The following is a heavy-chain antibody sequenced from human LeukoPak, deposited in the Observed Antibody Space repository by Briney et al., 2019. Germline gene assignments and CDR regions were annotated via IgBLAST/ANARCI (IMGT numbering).Heavy chain of an antibody. CDR1: GGSIRDTSYY. J-gene: IGHJ5*02. Sequence: SETLSLTCTVSGGSIRDTSYYWVWIRQPPGKELEWIGIIYYTGTAYYNPSRKSRVTISVDTSRDQFSLRLSSVTAADTAVYYCARLGHYPNSRSRPNWFDPWGQGTLVSVSS. CDR2: IYYTGTA. V-gene: IGHV4-39*01. CDR3: ARLGHYPNSRSRPNWFDP. D-gene: IGHD1-1*01.